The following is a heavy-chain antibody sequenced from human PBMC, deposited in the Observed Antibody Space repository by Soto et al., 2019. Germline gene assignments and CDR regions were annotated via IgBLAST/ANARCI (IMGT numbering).Heavy chain of an antibody. CDR3: ARARPYCTNGVCYTDYDYYGMDV. CDR1: GYTFTGYY. J-gene: IGHJ6*02. V-gene: IGHV1-2*02. D-gene: IGHD2-8*01. CDR2: INPNSGGT. Sequence: SVKVSCKASGYTFTGYYMHWVRQAPGQGLEWMGWINPNSGGTNYAQKFQGRVTMTRDTSISTAYMELSRLRSDETAVYYCARARPYCTNGVCYTDYDYYGMDVWGQGTTVTVSS.